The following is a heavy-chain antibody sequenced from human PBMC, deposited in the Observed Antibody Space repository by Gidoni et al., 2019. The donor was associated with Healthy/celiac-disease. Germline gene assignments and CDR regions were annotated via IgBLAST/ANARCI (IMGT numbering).Heavy chain of an antibody. J-gene: IGHJ4*02. CDR2: MNPNSGNT. CDR3: ASFGRDDYPSVY. Sequence: QVQLVQSGAEVKKPGASVKVSCKASGYPFTSYDINWVRQSTGQGLEWMGWMNPNSGNTGYAQKFQGRVTMTRNTSISTAYMELSSLRSEDTAVYYCASFGRDDYPSVYWGQGTLVTVSS. V-gene: IGHV1-8*01. CDR1: GYPFTSYD. D-gene: IGHD4-17*01.